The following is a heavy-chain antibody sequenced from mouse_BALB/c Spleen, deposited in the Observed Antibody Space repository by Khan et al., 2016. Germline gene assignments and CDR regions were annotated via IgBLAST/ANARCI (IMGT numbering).Heavy chain of an antibody. CDR3: AGVTTGDYFDY. V-gene: IGHV3-1*02. D-gene: IGHD2-2*01. CDR1: GYSIISGYS. J-gene: IGHJ2*01. CDR2: IHYSGST. Sequence: EVQLQESGPDLVKPSQSLSLTCTVTGYSIISGYSWHWIRQFPGNKLEWMAYIHYSGSTNYNPSLKSRISLTRDTSKNRFILKLNSVTTEDTATYYRAGVTTGDYFDYWGQGTTLTVSS.